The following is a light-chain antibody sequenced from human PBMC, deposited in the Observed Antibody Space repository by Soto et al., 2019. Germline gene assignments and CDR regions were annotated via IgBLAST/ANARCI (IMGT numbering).Light chain of an antibody. CDR2: GAS. V-gene: IGKV3-20*01. CDR3: QQFGSSPPYT. Sequence: EIVLTKSPGTLSLSPGERATLSCRASQSVSSTFLAWYQQKPGQAPRLLTYGASSRATGLPDRFSGSGSGTDFTLTISRLEPEDFAVYYCQQFGSSPPYTFGHGTKVEIK. CDR1: QSVSSTF. J-gene: IGKJ2*01.